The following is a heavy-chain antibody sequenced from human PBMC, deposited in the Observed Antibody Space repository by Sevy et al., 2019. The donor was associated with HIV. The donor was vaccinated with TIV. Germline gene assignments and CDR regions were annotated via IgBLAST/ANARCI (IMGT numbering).Heavy chain of an antibody. CDR1: GFTFNTYA. CDR3: ARGRAIAAAGTLDY. V-gene: IGHV3-30-3*01. J-gene: IGHJ4*02. D-gene: IGHD6-13*01. Sequence: GGSLRLSCAASGFTFNTYAMHWVRQAPGKGLEWVAVISYDGGSKYYADSVKGRFTISRDNSKNTLYLQMISLRPEDSAIYYYARGRAIAAAGTLDYWGQGTLVTVSS. CDR2: ISYDGGSK.